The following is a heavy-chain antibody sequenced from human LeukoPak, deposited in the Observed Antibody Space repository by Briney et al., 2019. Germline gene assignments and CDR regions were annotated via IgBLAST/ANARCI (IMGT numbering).Heavy chain of an antibody. CDR3: AKEIPYYGSTYYFDY. CDR1: GFTISSYA. Sequence: GGSLRLSCAASGFTISSYAMSWVRQAPGKGLEWVSVISGSGGSTYYADSVKGRFTISRDNSKNTLYLQMNSLRAEDTAVYYCAKEIPYYGSTYYFDYWGQGTLVTVSS. D-gene: IGHD3-10*01. V-gene: IGHV3-23*01. J-gene: IGHJ4*02. CDR2: ISGSGGST.